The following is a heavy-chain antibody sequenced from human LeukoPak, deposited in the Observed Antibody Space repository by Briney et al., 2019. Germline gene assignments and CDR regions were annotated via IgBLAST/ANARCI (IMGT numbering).Heavy chain of an antibody. J-gene: IGHJ4*02. CDR3: ARGSYYGSGGYYIDY. D-gene: IGHD3-10*01. V-gene: IGHV4-34*01. Sequence: SETLSLTCAVYGGSFSGYYWSWIRQPPGKGLEWIGEINHSGSTNYNPSLKSRVTISVDTSKNQFSLKLSSVTAADTAAYYCARGSYYGSGGYYIDYWGQGTLVTVSS. CDR1: GGSFSGYY. CDR2: INHSGST.